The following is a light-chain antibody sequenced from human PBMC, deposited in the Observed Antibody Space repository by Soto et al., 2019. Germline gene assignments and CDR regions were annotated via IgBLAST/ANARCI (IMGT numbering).Light chain of an antibody. V-gene: IGLV2-8*01. CDR3: SSYAGSNKLV. Sequence: QSALTQPPSASGSPGQSVTISCTGTSSDIGGYNSVSWYQLRPGKAPRLMLYDVTKWPSGVPERFSGSKSGNTASLTVVGLQAEDEGDYYCSSYAGSNKLVFGGGTKLTVL. J-gene: IGLJ2*01. CDR1: SSDIGGYNS. CDR2: DVT.